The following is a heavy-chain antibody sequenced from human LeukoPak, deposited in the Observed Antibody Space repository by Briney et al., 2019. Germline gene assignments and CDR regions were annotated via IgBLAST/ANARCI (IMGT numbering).Heavy chain of an antibody. D-gene: IGHD6-13*01. Sequence: PSQTLSLTCTVSGGSISSGDYYWSWIRQPPGRGLEWIGYIYYSGSTYYNPSLKSRVTISVDTSKNQFSLKLSSVTAADTAVYYCAREYCSSWEVDYWGQGTLVTVS. V-gene: IGHV4-30-4*08. CDR3: AREYCSSWEVDY. CDR1: GGSISSGDYY. CDR2: IYYSGST. J-gene: IGHJ4*02.